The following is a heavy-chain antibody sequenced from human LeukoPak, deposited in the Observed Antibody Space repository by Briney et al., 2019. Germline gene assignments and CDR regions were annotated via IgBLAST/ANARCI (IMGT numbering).Heavy chain of an antibody. V-gene: IGHV3-53*01. D-gene: IGHD4-23*01. CDR3: TRDLGVTTTVGLLDF. CDR1: GFTVSNNY. Sequence: GGSLRLSCAASGFTVSNNYMSWVRQAPGKGLEWVSGIYNGGSTYYADSVKGRFTISRDNSKNTLYIQMNSLRAEDTAVYYCTRDLGVTTTVGLLDFWGQRTLVTVSS. J-gene: IGHJ4*02. CDR2: IYNGGST.